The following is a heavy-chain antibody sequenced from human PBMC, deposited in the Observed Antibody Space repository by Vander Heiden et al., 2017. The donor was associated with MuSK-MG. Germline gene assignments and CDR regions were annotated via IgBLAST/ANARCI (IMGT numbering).Heavy chain of an antibody. V-gene: IGHV4-39*01. CDR3: ARPGYSSGWYPRSEYFQH. Sequence: QLQLQESGPGLVKPSETLSLTCTVSGGSISSSSYYWGWIRQPPGKGLEWIGSIYYSGSTYYNPSLKSRVTISVDTSKNQFSLKLSSVTAADTAVYYCARPGYSSGWYPRSEYFQHWGQGTLVTVSS. J-gene: IGHJ1*01. D-gene: IGHD6-19*01. CDR1: GGSISSSSYY. CDR2: IYYSGST.